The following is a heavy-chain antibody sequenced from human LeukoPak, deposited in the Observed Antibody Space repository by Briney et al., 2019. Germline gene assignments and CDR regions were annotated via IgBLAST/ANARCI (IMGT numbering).Heavy chain of an antibody. CDR3: AKRIQSAMATGY. Sequence: GGSLRLSCAASGFTFSDYYLSWIRQAPGKGLEWISYISSSGTIYYADSVKGRFTISRDNANNSVYLQMNSLRAEDTAVYYCAKRIQSAMATGYWGQGTLVTVSS. D-gene: IGHD5-18*01. CDR2: ISSSGTI. CDR1: GFTFSDYY. V-gene: IGHV3-11*01. J-gene: IGHJ4*02.